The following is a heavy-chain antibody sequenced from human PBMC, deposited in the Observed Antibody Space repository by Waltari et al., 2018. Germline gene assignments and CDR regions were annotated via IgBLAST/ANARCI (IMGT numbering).Heavy chain of an antibody. CDR3: AKEVVVAAHYY. J-gene: IGHJ4*02. D-gene: IGHD2-15*01. CDR1: GFTFSSYA. Sequence: EVQLLESGGGLVQHGGSLRLSCAASGFTFSSYAMSWVRQAPGKGVGWVSAISGSGCSNYSADSVKGRFTISRDNSKNTLYLQMNSLRAEDTAVYYCAKEVVVAAHYYWGQGTLVTVSS. V-gene: IGHV3-23*01. CDR2: ISGSGCSN.